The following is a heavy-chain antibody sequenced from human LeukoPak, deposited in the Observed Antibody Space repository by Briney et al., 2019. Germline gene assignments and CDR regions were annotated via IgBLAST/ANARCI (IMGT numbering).Heavy chain of an antibody. V-gene: IGHV4-59*01. Sequence: PSETLSLTCAVYGGSFSGYYWSWIRQPPGKGLEWIGYIYYSGSTNYNPSLKSRVTISVDTSKNQFSLKLSSVTAADTAVYYCAREALGAFDIWGQGTMVTVSS. CDR1: GGSFSGYY. CDR3: AREALGAFDI. CDR2: IYYSGST. J-gene: IGHJ3*02.